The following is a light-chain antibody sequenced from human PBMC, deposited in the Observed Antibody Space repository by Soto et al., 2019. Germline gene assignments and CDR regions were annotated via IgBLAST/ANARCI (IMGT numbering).Light chain of an antibody. Sequence: QSVLTRPASVSGSLGQSITISCTGTNSDVGTHNLVSWYQQHPGKAPKLIIYEGTKRPSGVSNRFSGSKSGNTASLTISGLQAEDEADYYCCSYALLFGTGTKVTVL. CDR1: NSDVGTHNL. V-gene: IGLV2-23*01. J-gene: IGLJ1*01. CDR3: CSYALL. CDR2: EGT.